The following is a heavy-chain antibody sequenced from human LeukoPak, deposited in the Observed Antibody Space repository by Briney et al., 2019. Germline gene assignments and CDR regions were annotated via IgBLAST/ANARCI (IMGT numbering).Heavy chain of an antibody. Sequence: GRSLRLSCAASGFTFSSYGMHWVRQAPGKGLEWEAVISYDGSNKYYADSVKGRFTISRDNSKNTLYLQMNSLRAEDTAVYYCAKSAHYDSSGYPDYWGQGTLVTVSS. J-gene: IGHJ4*02. CDR1: GFTFSSYG. V-gene: IGHV3-30*18. CDR3: AKSAHYDSSGYPDY. D-gene: IGHD3-22*01. CDR2: ISYDGSNK.